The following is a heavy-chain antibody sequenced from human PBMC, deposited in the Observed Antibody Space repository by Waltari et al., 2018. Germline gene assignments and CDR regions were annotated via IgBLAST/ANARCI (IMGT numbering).Heavy chain of an antibody. D-gene: IGHD6-19*01. V-gene: IGHV3-48*04. CDR3: ARDRSSGWVGFFDY. CDR2: ISSSSSTI. CDR1: GFTFSSYS. J-gene: IGHJ4*02. Sequence: EVQLVESGGGLVQPGGSLRLSCAASGFTFSSYSMNWVRQAPGKGLEWVSYISSSSSTIYYADSVKGRFTISRDNAKNSLYLQMNSLRAEDMAVYYCARDRSSGWVGFFDYWGQGTLVTVSS.